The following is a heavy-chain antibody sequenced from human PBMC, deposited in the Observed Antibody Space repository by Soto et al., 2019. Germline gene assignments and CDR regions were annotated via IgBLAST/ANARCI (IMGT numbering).Heavy chain of an antibody. J-gene: IGHJ4*02. D-gene: IGHD3-9*01. Sequence: SETLSLTCTLLAYSITIHTYYWGWIRQSPGTEMQWIGTIHYTGTTSYNPSLQGRATIAIDGSKNQMFLKLISVTAADTAVYYCARVLGEQGKPYFVGFDSWGQGNEVTVSS. CDR3: ARVLGEQGKPYFVGFDS. V-gene: IGHV4-39*01. CDR1: AYSITIHTYY. CDR2: IHYTGTT.